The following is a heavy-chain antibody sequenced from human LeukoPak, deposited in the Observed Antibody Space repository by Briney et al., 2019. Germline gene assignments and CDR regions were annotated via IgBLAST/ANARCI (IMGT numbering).Heavy chain of an antibody. CDR2: TYHRSKWYN. CDR3: ARQEIEVDDAFDI. D-gene: IGHD3-22*01. V-gene: IGHV6-1*01. CDR1: GDTVSRNTAA. Sequence: SQTLSLTCAISGDTVSRNTAAWHWLRPSPSRGLEWLGRTYHRSKWYNDYAVSVKSRITVNPDTSKNQFSLQLKSVTPEDTAVYFCARQEIEVDDAFDIWGQGTMVTVSS. J-gene: IGHJ3*02.